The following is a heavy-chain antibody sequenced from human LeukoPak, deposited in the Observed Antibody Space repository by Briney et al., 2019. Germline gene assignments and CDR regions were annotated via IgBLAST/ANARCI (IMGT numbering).Heavy chain of an antibody. V-gene: IGHV4-59*01. Sequence: PSETLSLTCAVYGGSFSGYYWSWIRQPPGRGLEWIGYIYYSGSTNYNPSLKSRVTISVDTSKNQFSLKLSSVTAADTAVYYYARDRCSGGSCYIDYWGQGTLVTVSS. D-gene: IGHD2-15*01. CDR2: IYYSGST. J-gene: IGHJ4*02. CDR3: ARDRCSGGSCYIDY. CDR1: GGSFSGYY.